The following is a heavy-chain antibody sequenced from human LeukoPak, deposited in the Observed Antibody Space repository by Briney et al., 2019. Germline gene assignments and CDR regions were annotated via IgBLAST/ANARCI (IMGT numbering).Heavy chain of an antibody. CDR2: MNPNSGNT. D-gene: IGHD3-3*01. Sequence: ASVKVSCKSSGYTFTSYDINWVRQATGQGLEWMGWMNPNSGNTGYAQKFQGRVTITRNTSISTAYMELSSLRSEDTAVYYCANPGQALRFLEWPLDFWGQGTLVTVSS. CDR1: GYTFTSYD. CDR3: ANPGQALRFLEWPLDF. J-gene: IGHJ4*02. V-gene: IGHV1-8*03.